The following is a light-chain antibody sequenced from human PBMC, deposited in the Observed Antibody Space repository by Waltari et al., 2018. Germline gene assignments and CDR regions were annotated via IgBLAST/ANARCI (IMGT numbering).Light chain of an antibody. J-gene: IGKJ4*01. CDR1: QSISSW. V-gene: IGKV1-5*03. Sequence: DIQMTQSPSTLSASVGDSVTITCRASQSISSWLAWYKQKPGKAPKLLIYKASSLESGVPSRFSGSGSGTEFTLTISSLQPDDFATYYCQQYSASSFTFGGGTKLEIK. CDR2: KAS. CDR3: QQYSASSFT.